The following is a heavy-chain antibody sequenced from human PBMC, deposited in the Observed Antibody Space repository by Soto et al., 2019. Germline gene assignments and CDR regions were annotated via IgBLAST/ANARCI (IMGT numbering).Heavy chain of an antibody. CDR2: IYSGGST. J-gene: IGHJ4*02. D-gene: IGHD3-9*01. V-gene: IGHV3-53*04. Sequence: EVQLVESGGGLVQPGGSLRLSCAASGFTVSSNYMSWVRQAPGKGLEWVSVIYSGGSTYYADYVKGRFTISRHNSKNTLYLQMNSLRAEDTAVYYCARGTTAYYDILTGYYGGAYFDYWGQGTLVTVSS. CDR1: GFTVSSNY. CDR3: ARGTTAYYDILTGYYGGAYFDY.